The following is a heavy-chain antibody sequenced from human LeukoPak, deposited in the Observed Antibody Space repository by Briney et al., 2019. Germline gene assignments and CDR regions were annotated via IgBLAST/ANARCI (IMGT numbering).Heavy chain of an antibody. J-gene: IGHJ4*01. CDR2: INTKTDGATT. CDR1: GFTFSGTW. V-gene: IGHV3-15*01. D-gene: IGHD3-3*01. CDR3: TTEFWYYFNN. Sequence: GGSLRLSRAGSGFTFSGTWLNWVRQAPGQGLEWVGRINTKTDGATTAYAAPVKGRFTISRDDSKSTLYLEVNSLKTEDTAVYYCTTEFWYYFNNWGHESLVSVSS.